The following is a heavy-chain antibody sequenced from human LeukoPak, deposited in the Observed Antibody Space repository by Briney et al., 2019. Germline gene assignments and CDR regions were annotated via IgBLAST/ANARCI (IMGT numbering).Heavy chain of an antibody. Sequence: GGSLRLSCAASGFTFNNYGMHWVRQAPGKGLEWVAFIRYNGNNQYYADSVKGRFTISRDNSKNTLYLQMNSLKGDDTAVYYCAKDSVGDYYDSSGLSDYWGQGTLVTVSS. D-gene: IGHD3-22*01. J-gene: IGHJ4*02. CDR1: GFTFNNYG. CDR3: AKDSVGDYYDSSGLSDY. CDR2: IRYNGNNQ. V-gene: IGHV3-30*02.